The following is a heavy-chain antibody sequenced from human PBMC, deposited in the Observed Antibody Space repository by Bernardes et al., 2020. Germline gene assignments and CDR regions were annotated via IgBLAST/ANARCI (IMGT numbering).Heavy chain of an antibody. J-gene: IGHJ5*02. Sequence: SGPTLVKPTQTLTLTCTFSGFSLSTTGVCVNWIRQPPGKALEWLARIDWDDDKYYSTSLKTRLTISKDTSKNQVVLTMTNMDPVDTATYYCARFLVTRSSGFWFDPWGQGTLVTVSS. CDR1: GFSLSTTGVC. D-gene: IGHD6-6*01. V-gene: IGHV2-70*11. CDR3: ARFLVTRSSGFWFDP. CDR2: IDWDDDK.